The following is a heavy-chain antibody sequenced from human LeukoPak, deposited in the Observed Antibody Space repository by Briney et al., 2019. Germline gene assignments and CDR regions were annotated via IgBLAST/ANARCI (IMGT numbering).Heavy chain of an antibody. CDR1: GGTFSSYA. Sequence: SVKLSCTASGGTFSSYAISWVRQAPGQGLEWMGGIIPIFGTANYAQEFRRRVTITTDESTSTAYMELSSLRSEDTAVYYCARGGGGNVPCDYWGQGTLVSVSS. CDR3: ARGGGGNVPCDY. V-gene: IGHV1-69*05. CDR2: IIPIFGTA. J-gene: IGHJ4*02. D-gene: IGHD4-23*01.